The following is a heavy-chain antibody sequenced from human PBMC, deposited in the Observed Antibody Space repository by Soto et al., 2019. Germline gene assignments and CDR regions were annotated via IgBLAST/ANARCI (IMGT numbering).Heavy chain of an antibody. CDR1: GFTFSSDD. D-gene: IGHD1-1*01. Sequence: GGSLRLSCAASGFTFSSDDMHWFRQATGKGLEWVSSIDTAGDTYYPGSVKGRFTISRENAKNSLYLQMNSLRAGDTAVYYCARVGRLEPSNYGMDVWGQATTVTVSS. CDR3: ARVGRLEPSNYGMDV. J-gene: IGHJ6*02. CDR2: IDTAGDT. V-gene: IGHV3-13*01.